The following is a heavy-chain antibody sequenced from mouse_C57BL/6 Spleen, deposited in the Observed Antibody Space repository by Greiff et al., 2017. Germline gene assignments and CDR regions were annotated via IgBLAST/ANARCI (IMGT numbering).Heavy chain of an antibody. J-gene: IGHJ2*01. V-gene: IGHV1-59*01. CDR3: ARKAQATFDY. Sequence: QVQLQQPGAELVRPGTSVKLSCKASGYTFTSYWMHWVKQRPGQGLEWIGVIDPSDSYTNYNQKFKGKATLTVDTSSSTAYMQLSSLTSEDSAVYYCARKAQATFDYWGQGTTLTVSS. CDR1: GYTFTSYW. CDR2: IDPSDSYT. D-gene: IGHD3-2*02.